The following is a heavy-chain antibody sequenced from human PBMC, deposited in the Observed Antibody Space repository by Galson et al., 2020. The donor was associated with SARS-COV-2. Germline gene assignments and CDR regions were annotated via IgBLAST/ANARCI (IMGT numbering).Heavy chain of an antibody. J-gene: IGHJ6*03. CDR2: ISISGTTI. CDR1: GFTFRDYS. Sequence: GESLKISCAASGFTFRDYSMSWIRQAPGKGLEWISYISISGTTIYYTDSVKGRFTISRDDAKNSLFLQMNSLRAEDTAVYYCARDYSYDCSSLTCSAPMDVWGKGTTVTVSS. CDR3: ARDYSYDCSSLTCSAPMDV. V-gene: IGHV3-11*01. D-gene: IGHD2-2*01.